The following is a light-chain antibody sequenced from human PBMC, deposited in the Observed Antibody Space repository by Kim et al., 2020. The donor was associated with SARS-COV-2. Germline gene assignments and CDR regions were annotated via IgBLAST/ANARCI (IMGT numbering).Light chain of an antibody. V-gene: IGLV2-23*01. CDR1: SSDVGSYNL. CDR2: EGT. J-gene: IGLJ3*02. Sequence: GQSITVSCTGTSSDVGSYNLVSWYQQHPGKAPKLMIYEGTKRPSGVSDRFSGSKSGNTASLTISGLQAEDEADYYCCSYAGSSTWLFGGGTKLTVL. CDR3: CSYAGSSTWL.